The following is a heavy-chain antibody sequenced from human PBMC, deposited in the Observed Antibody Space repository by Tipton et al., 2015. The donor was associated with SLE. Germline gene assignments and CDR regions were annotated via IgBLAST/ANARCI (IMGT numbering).Heavy chain of an antibody. D-gene: IGHD3-3*01. CDR1: GFTFSSYG. CDR2: ISYDGSNK. Sequence: SLRLSCAASGFTFSSYGMHWVRQAPGKGLEWVAVISYDGSNKNYADSVKGRFTISRDNSKNTLYLQMNSLRAEDTAVYYCAKDTIFGVVRDYYYGMDVWGQGTTVTVSS. V-gene: IGHV3-30*18. CDR3: AKDTIFGVVRDYYYGMDV. J-gene: IGHJ6*02.